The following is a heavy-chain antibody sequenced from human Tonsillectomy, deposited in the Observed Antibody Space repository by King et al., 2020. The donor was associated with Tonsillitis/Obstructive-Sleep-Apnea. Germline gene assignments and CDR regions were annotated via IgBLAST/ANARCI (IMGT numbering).Heavy chain of an antibody. CDR1: GGSISSSSDY. J-gene: IGHJ5*02. CDR2: IYYSGST. V-gene: IGHV4-39*01. Sequence: QLQESGPGLVKPSETLSLTCTVSGGSISSSSDYWGWIRQPPGKGLEWIGSIYYSGSTYYNPSLKSGVTISVDTSKPQFSLKLSSVTAADTAVYYCARPHCWRSRYCTSTSCYTRWFDPWGQGTPVTVS. CDR3: ARPHCWRSRYCTSTSCYTRWFDP. D-gene: IGHD2-2*02.